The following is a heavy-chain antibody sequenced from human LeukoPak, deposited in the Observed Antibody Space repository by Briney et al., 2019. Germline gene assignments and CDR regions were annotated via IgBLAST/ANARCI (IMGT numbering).Heavy chain of an antibody. V-gene: IGHV1-46*01. CDR2: INPSGGST. D-gene: IGHD1-26*01. CDR1: GYTFTSYY. Sequence: ASVKVSCKASGYTFTSYYMHWVRQAPGQGLEWMGIINPSGGSTSYAQKFQGRVTMTRSTPISTAYMELSSLTSEDTAVYYCARGRVGFDFWGQGTLVTVSS. CDR3: ARGRVGFDF. J-gene: IGHJ4*02.